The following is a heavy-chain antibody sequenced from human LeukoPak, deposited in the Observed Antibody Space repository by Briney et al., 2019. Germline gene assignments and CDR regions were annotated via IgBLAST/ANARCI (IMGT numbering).Heavy chain of an antibody. V-gene: IGHV3-53*01. D-gene: IGHD2-15*01. CDR1: GLSVSSNY. CDR2: IYSGDST. J-gene: IGHJ6*02. Sequence: AGGSLRLSCAASGLSVSSNYMSWVRQAPEKGLEWVSLIYSGDSTDYADSVKGRFTISRDNSKNTVYLQMNSLRAEDTAVYYCARVGYCSGGSCYSGYHYGMDVWGQGTTVTVSS. CDR3: ARVGYCSGGSCYSGYHYGMDV.